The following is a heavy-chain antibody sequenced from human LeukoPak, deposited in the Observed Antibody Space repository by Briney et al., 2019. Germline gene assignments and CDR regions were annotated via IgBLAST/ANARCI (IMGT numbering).Heavy chain of an antibody. V-gene: IGHV4-39*01. CDR3: ARQGLTTDYFYYYMDV. J-gene: IGHJ6*03. CDR2: IYYSGNT. D-gene: IGHD4-11*01. CDR1: GDSISSNTYY. Sequence: SETLSLTCSVSGDSISSNTYYWGWIRQPPGKGLEWIASIYYSGNTYYNPSLKSRVTISSDTSKNQFSLILTSVTAADTAVYYCARQGLTTDYFYYYMDVWGKGITVTVSS.